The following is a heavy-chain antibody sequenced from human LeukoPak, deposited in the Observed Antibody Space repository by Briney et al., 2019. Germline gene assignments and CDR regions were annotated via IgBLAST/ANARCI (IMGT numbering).Heavy chain of an antibody. Sequence: PGGSLRLSCAASGFTFSRYVLSWVRQAPGKGLEGVSSISGSGGSTYYAHSVKGRFPFSRDNSKNTLYLQMNSLRAEDTDVYYCAGSSSWYRQGDYWGQGTLVTVSS. D-gene: IGHD6-13*01. CDR1: GFTFSRYV. CDR3: AGSSSWYRQGDY. J-gene: IGHJ4*02. CDR2: ISGSGGST. V-gene: IGHV3-23*01.